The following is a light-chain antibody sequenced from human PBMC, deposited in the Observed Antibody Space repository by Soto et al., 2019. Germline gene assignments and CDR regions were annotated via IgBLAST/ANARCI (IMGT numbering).Light chain of an antibody. Sequence: QSVRTQPPSASGSPGQSVTISCTGTSSDIGYYNYVSWYQQYPGKAPKLLIYEVSKRPSGVPDRFSGSKSGNTASLTVSGLQVADEADYYCTSYAGTDVHYVFGTGTKVTVL. CDR3: TSYAGTDVHYV. V-gene: IGLV2-8*01. J-gene: IGLJ1*01. CDR1: SSDIGYYNY. CDR2: EVS.